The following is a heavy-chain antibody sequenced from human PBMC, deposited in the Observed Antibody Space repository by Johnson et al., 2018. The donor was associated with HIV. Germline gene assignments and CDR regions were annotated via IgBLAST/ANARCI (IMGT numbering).Heavy chain of an antibody. CDR2: ISYDGSNK. V-gene: IGHV3-30*03. CDR1: GFTFSSYD. Sequence: QVQLVESGGGVVQPGRSLRLSCAASGFTFSSYDMHWVRQAPGKGLEWVALISYDGSNKYHADSVKGRFTISRDNSKNTLYLQMNSLRPEDTAAYYSATIAAPGAAFYICGQGPMVTVSS. D-gene: IGHD6-13*01. J-gene: IGHJ3*02. CDR3: ATIAAPGAAFYI.